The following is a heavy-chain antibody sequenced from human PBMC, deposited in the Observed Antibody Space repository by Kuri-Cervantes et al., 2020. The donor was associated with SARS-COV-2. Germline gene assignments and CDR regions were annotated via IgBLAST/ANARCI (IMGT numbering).Heavy chain of an antibody. J-gene: IGHJ3*02. CDR1: GGSISSYY. D-gene: IGHD3-22*01. CDR2: IYYSGST. CDR3: ARDHYDSSGYAFDI. Sequence: SETLSLTCTVSGGSISSYYWSWIRQPPGKGLEWIGYIYYSGSTNYNPSLKSRVTISVDTSKNQFSLKLSSVTAADTAVYYCARDHYDSSGYAFDIWGQGTMVTVSS. V-gene: IGHV4-59*12.